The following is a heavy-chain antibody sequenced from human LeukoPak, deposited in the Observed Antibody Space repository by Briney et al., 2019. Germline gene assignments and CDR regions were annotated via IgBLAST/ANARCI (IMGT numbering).Heavy chain of an antibody. J-gene: IGHJ4*02. Sequence: GGSLRLSCAASGFTFSSYSMNWVRQAPGKGLEWVSSISCSSSYIYYADSVKGRFTISRDNAKNSLYLQMNSLRAEDTAVYYCARGNAPYSGYDYWGQGTLVTVSS. CDR2: ISCSSSYI. V-gene: IGHV3-21*01. CDR3: ARGNAPYSGYDY. D-gene: IGHD5-12*01. CDR1: GFTFSSYS.